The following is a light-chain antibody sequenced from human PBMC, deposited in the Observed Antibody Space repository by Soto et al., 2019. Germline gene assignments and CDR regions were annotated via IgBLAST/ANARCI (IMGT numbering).Light chain of an antibody. Sequence: ELGMTQSPATLYVSPGERATLSCRASQSVSSNLAWYQQKPGQAPRLHIYGASTRATGIAARFIGSGSGTEFTLNISSLQSEDFAVYYCQQYDNWPPWTFGQETKVEIK. CDR2: GAS. CDR3: QQYDNWPPWT. J-gene: IGKJ1*01. CDR1: QSVSSN. V-gene: IGKV3-15*01.